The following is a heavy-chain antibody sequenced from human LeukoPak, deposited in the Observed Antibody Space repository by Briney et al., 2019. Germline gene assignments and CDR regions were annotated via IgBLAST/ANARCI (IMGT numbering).Heavy chain of an antibody. CDR1: GFTVSSKY. V-gene: IGHV3-53*05. CDR2: IYSGGST. CDR3: AKDQGLLWFGELSRIANYGMDV. Sequence: GGSLRLSCAASGFTVSSKYMSWVRQAPGKGLEWVSVIYSGGSTYYADSVKGRFTISRDNSKNTLYLQMNSLRAEDTAVYYCAKDQGLLWFGELSRIANYGMDVWGQGTTVTVSS. J-gene: IGHJ6*02. D-gene: IGHD3-10*01.